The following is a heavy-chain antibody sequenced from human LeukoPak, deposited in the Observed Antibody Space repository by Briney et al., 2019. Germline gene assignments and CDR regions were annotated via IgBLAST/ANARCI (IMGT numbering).Heavy chain of an antibody. Sequence: GGSLRLSCAASGFTFRNYAMSWVRQAPGKGLEWVSIIYRGGSAIYYADSVRGRFTIFREDSTDTLYLQMRSLRAEDTAVYYCAKDQTGDGYNAIWGQGTLVTVSS. CDR1: GFTFRNYA. J-gene: IGHJ4*02. CDR2: IYRGGSAI. D-gene: IGHD5-24*01. CDR3: AKDQTGDGYNAI. V-gene: IGHV3-23*03.